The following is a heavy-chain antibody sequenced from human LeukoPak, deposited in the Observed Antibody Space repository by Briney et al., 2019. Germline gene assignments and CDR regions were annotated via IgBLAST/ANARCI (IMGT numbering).Heavy chain of an antibody. D-gene: IGHD6-19*01. Sequence: GASVKVSCKASGYTFTSYAMNWVRQAPGQGLEWMGWINTNTGNPTYGQGFTGRFVFSLDTSVSTAYLQISSLKAEDTAVYYCARDSPHNIAVAGTLFDYWGQGTLVTVSS. J-gene: IGHJ4*02. CDR3: ARDSPHNIAVAGTLFDY. CDR1: GYTFTSYA. V-gene: IGHV7-4-1*02. CDR2: INTNTGNP.